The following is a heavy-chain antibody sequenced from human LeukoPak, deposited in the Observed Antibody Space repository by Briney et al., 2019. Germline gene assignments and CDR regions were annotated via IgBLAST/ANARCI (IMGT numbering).Heavy chain of an antibody. CDR2: ISSSGSTI. V-gene: IGHV3-48*03. D-gene: IGHD4-17*01. Sequence: GGSLRLSCAASGFTFSSYEVNWVRQAPGRGLEWISYISSSGSTIYYADSVKGRFTISRDNFKNTVYLQMNSLRAEETAVYYCAKSHPPTVATEEGEYLQHWGQGTLVTVSS. J-gene: IGHJ1*01. CDR1: GFTFSSYE. CDR3: AKSHPPTVATEEGEYLQH.